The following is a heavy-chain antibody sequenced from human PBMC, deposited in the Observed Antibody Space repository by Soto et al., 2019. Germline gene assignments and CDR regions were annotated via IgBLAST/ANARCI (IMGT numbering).Heavy chain of an antibody. CDR2: IKSKTEGGTT. V-gene: IGHV3-15*07. CDR3: RTDLYFDSSGYYPYFDH. J-gene: IGHJ4*01. D-gene: IGHD3-22*01. Sequence: GGSLRLSCAASGFTFSNAWMNWVRQAPGKGLEWVGRIKSKTEGGTTDYTAPVKGRFTISRDDSRNTLFLQMNGLKTEDTGIYYCRTDLYFDSSGYYPYFDHWGQGILVTVSS. CDR1: GFTFSNAW.